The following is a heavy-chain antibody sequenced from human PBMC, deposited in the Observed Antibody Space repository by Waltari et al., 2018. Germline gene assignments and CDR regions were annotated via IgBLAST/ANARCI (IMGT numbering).Heavy chain of an antibody. CDR1: GYTFTDYY. V-gene: IGHV1-69-2*01. CDR3: AGDYHWNYVHWYFDL. CDR2: VDPEDGET. Sequence: EVQLVQSGAEVKKPGATVKISCKASGYTFTDYYMPWVQQAPGKGLEWMGRVDPEDGETIYAEKFQGRVTITADTSTDTAYMELSSLRSEDTAVYYCAGDYHWNYVHWYFDLWGRGTLVTVSS. J-gene: IGHJ2*01. D-gene: IGHD1-7*01.